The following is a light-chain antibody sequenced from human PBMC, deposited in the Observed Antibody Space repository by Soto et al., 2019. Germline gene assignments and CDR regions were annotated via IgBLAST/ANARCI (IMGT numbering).Light chain of an antibody. CDR2: DAS. CDR1: QDINTW. CDR3: QQYKSYSPYT. V-gene: IGKV1-5*01. J-gene: IGKJ2*01. Sequence: DIQMTQSPSTLSGSVGDRVTITCRASQDINTWLAWYQQKPGKAPKLLVYDASILESGVPSRFSGSGYATEFTLTISGLQPDDFATYYCQQYKSYSPYTFGQGTKLDI.